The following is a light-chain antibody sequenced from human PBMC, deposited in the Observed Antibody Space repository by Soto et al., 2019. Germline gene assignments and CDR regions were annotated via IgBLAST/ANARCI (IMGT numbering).Light chain of an antibody. J-gene: IGKJ1*01. CDR1: QSISSW. V-gene: IGKV1-5*01. Sequence: DILVTQSTATLSASVLDIVTITCRASQSISSWLAWYQQKPGKAPKLLIYDASSLESGVPSRFSGSGSGTEFTLTISSLQPDDFATYYCQQYNSYSRTFGQGTKVDIK. CDR3: QQYNSYSRT. CDR2: DAS.